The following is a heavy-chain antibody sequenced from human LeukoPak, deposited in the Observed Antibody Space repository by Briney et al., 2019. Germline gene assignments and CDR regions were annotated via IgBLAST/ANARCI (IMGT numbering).Heavy chain of an antibody. CDR2: ISAYNGNT. J-gene: IGHJ5*02. CDR3: ARDHNAAGYSSGWYDNWFDP. Sequence: ASVKVSCKASGCTFTSYGISWVRQAPGQGLEWMGWISAYNGNTNYAQKLQGRVTMTTDTSTSTAYMELRSLRSDDTAVYYCARDHNAAGYSSGWYDNWFDPWGQGTLVTVSS. CDR1: GCTFTSYG. D-gene: IGHD6-19*01. V-gene: IGHV1-18*01.